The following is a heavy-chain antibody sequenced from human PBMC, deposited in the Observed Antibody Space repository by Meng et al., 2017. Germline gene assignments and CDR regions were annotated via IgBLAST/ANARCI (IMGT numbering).Heavy chain of an antibody. CDR3: SRLETTAFDY. D-gene: IGHD4-17*01. CDR2: IRSKANNYAT. Sequence: EVQVVGSGGGLVPPGGSLKLSCAASGFTFSGSAMHWVRQSSGKGLEWVGRIRSKANNYATAYAASVIGRFTISRDDSKNTAYLQMNSLKTEDTAVYYCSRLETTAFDYWGQGILVTVSS. J-gene: IGHJ4*02. V-gene: IGHV3-73*02. CDR1: GFTFSGSA.